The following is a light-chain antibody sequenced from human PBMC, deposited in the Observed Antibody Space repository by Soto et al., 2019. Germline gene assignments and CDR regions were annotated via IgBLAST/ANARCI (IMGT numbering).Light chain of an antibody. J-gene: IGLJ1*01. V-gene: IGLV2-14*01. CDR1: SSDVGGYNY. CDR2: DVS. Sequence: QSVLTQPASVSGSPGQSITISCTGTSSDVGGYNYVSWYQQHPGKAPKLMIYDVSNWPSGVSNRFSGSKSGNTASLTISGLPAEDEADYYCSSYTNSSPFVFGTGTKLPVL. CDR3: SSYTNSSPFV.